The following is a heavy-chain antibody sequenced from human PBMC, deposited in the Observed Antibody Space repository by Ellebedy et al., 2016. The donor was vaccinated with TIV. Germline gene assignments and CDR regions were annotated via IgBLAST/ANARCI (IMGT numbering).Heavy chain of an antibody. Sequence: SETLSLTCTVSGGSISSYYWSWIRQPPGKGLEWIGYIYYSGSTNYNPSLKSRVTISVDTSKNQFSLKLSSVTAADTAVYYCARDPWGDYGDYYFDYWGQGTLVTVSS. D-gene: IGHD4-17*01. J-gene: IGHJ4*02. CDR3: ARDPWGDYGDYYFDY. V-gene: IGHV4-59*12. CDR2: IYYSGST. CDR1: GGSISSYY.